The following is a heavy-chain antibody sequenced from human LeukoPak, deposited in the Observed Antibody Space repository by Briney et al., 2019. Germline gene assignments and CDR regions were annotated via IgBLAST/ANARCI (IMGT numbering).Heavy chain of an antibody. CDR3: ARAVAGTYGRYYYYYGMDV. CDR2: IWYDGSNK. V-gene: IGHV3-33*01. CDR1: GFTFSSYG. D-gene: IGHD6-19*01. J-gene: IGHJ6*02. Sequence: SGRSLRLSCAASGFTFSSYGMHWVRQAPGKGLEWVAVIWYDGSNKYYADSVKGRFTISRDNSKNTLYPQMNSLRAEDTAVYYCARAVAGTYGRYYYYYGMDVWGQGTTVTVSS.